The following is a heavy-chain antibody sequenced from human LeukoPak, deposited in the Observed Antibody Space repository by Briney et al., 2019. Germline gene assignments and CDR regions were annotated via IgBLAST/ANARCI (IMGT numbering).Heavy chain of an antibody. CDR2: IYYSGST. V-gene: IGHV4-39*07. J-gene: IGHJ4*02. Sequence: PSETLSLTCTVSGGSISSSSYYWGWIRQPPGKGLEWIGSIYYSGSTYYNPSLKSRVTISVDTSKNRFSLKLSSVTAADTAVYYCARFNSGSYQHYFDYWGQGTLVTVSS. CDR1: GGSISSSSYY. D-gene: IGHD1-26*01. CDR3: ARFNSGSYQHYFDY.